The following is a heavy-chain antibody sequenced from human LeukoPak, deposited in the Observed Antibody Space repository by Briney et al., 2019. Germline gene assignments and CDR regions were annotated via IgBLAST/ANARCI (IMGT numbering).Heavy chain of an antibody. CDR2: IYYSGST. D-gene: IGHD6-19*01. Sequence: SETLSLTCTVSGGSIRSSSYYWGWIRQPPGKGLEWVGSIYYSGSTYYNASLKSRGTISVDTSKNQFSLKLNSVTAADTAVYFCARQVVAVAGTGYFDYWGQGTLVTVSS. V-gene: IGHV4-39*01. J-gene: IGHJ4*02. CDR1: GGSIRSSSYY. CDR3: ARQVVAVAGTGYFDY.